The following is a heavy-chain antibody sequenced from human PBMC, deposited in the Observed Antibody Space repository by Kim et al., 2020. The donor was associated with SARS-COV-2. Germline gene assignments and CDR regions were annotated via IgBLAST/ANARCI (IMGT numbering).Heavy chain of an antibody. D-gene: IGHD3-3*01. J-gene: IGHJ6*02. Sequence: GGSLRLSCAASGFTFSSYAMSWVRQAPGKGLEWVSAISGSGGSTYYADSVKGRFTISRDNSKNTLYLQMNSLKAEDTAVYYCAKDMGAPEGFLEWLTYYYYGMDVWGQGTTVTVSS. CDR3: AKDMGAPEGFLEWLTYYYYGMDV. CDR2: ISGSGGST. CDR1: GFTFSSYA. V-gene: IGHV3-23*01.